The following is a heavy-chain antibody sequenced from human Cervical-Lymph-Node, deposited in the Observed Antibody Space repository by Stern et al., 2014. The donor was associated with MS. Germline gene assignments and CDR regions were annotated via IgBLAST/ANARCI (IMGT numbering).Heavy chain of an antibody. CDR2: IWYDGSNK. Sequence: DQLVESGGGVVQPGRSLRLSCAASGFTFSSYGMHWVRQAPGKGLEWVAVIWYDGSNKYYADSVKGRFTISRDNSKNTLYLQMNSLRAEDTAVYYCARDLVPYDSSGTLDYWGQGTLVTVSS. J-gene: IGHJ4*02. CDR3: ARDLVPYDSSGTLDY. CDR1: GFTFSSYG. D-gene: IGHD3-22*01. V-gene: IGHV3-33*01.